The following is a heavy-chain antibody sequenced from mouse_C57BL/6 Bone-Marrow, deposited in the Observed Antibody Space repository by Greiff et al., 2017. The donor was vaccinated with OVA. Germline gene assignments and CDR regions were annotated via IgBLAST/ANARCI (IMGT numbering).Heavy chain of an antibody. CDR2: IYPGDGAT. Sequence: QVQLQQSGAELVKPGASVKISCKASGYAFSSYWMNWVKQRPGKGLEWIGQIYPGDGATNYNGKFKGKATLTAYKSSSTAYMQLSSLTSEDSAIYFCARGAITTVVATDFDYWGQGTTLTVSS. V-gene: IGHV1-80*01. CDR1: GYAFSSYW. D-gene: IGHD1-1*01. CDR3: ARGAITTVVATDFDY. J-gene: IGHJ2*01.